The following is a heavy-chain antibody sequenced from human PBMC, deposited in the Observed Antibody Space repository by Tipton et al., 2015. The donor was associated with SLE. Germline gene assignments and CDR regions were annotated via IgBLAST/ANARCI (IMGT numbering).Heavy chain of an antibody. Sequence: SLRLSCAASGFTVSSNYMSWVRQAPGKGLEWVSVIYSGGSTYYADSVKGRFTISRDNSKNTLYLQMNSLRAEDTAVYYCARVGYCSGGSGLCCYFDLWGRGTLVTVSS. D-gene: IGHD2-15*01. V-gene: IGHV3-53*05. CDR1: GFTVSSNY. CDR2: IYSGGST. CDR3: ARVGYCSGGSGLCCYFDL. J-gene: IGHJ2*01.